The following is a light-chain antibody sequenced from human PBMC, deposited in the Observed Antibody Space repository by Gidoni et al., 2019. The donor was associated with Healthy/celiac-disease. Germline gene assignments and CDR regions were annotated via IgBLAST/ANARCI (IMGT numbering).Light chain of an antibody. CDR2: LGS. CDR1: QSLLHSNGYNY. CDR3: MQALQTPPT. Sequence: DIVMTQSPLSLPVTPGEPASISCRSSQSLLHSNGYNYLDWYLQKPGQSPQLLIYLGSNRASGAPDRFSGSGSGTDFTLKISRVEAEDVGVYYCMQALQTPPTFGQXTRLEIK. V-gene: IGKV2-28*01. J-gene: IGKJ5*01.